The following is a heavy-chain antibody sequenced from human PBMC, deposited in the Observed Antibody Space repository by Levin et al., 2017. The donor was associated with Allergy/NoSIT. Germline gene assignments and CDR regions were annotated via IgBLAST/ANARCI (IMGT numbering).Heavy chain of an antibody. J-gene: IGHJ6*03. CDR2: ISYDGSNK. D-gene: IGHD4-23*01. Sequence: SCAASGFTFSSYAMHWVRQAPGKGLEWVAVISYDGSNKYYADSVKGRFTISRDNSKNTLYLQMNSLRAEDTAVYYCASEPIGGHYYYYYYMDVWGKETTVTVSS. V-gene: IGHV3-30-3*01. CDR3: ASEPIGGHYYYYYYMDV. CDR1: GFTFSSYA.